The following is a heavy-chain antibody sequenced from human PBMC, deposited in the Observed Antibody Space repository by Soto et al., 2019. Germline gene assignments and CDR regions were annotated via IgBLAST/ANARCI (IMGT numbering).Heavy chain of an antibody. D-gene: IGHD3-10*01. CDR2: IYYSGST. Sequence: SETLSLTCTVSGGSISSYYWSWIRQPPGKGLEWIGFIYYSGSTNYNPSLKSRVTISVDTSKNQFSLKLSSVTAADTAVYYCARASLPWFGELRGRDYYYYYGMDVWGQGTTVTVS. CDR3: ARASLPWFGELRGRDYYYYYGMDV. J-gene: IGHJ6*02. V-gene: IGHV4-59*01. CDR1: GGSISSYY.